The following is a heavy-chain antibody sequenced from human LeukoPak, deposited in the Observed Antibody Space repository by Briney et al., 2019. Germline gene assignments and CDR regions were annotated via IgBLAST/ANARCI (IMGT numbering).Heavy chain of an antibody. CDR3: AKLDYYYYGMDV. CDR2: ISWNSGSI. Sequence: PGGSLRLSCVASGFTFDDYAMHWVRQAPGKGLEWVSGISWNSGSIGYADSVKGRFTISRDNAKNSLYLQMNSLRAEDTALYYCAKLDYYYYGMDVWGQGTTVTVSS. CDR1: GFTFDDYA. J-gene: IGHJ6*02. V-gene: IGHV3-9*01.